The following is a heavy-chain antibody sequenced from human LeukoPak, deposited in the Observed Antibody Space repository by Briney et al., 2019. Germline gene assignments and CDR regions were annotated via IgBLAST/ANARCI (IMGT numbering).Heavy chain of an antibody. CDR1: GFTFSSYW. J-gene: IGHJ4*02. CDR3: AVSGYSYGPGLDY. Sequence: QPGGSLRLSCAASGFTFSSYWMHWVRQAPGKGLVWVSRINSDGCSTSYADSVKGRFTISRDNAKNTLYLQMNSLRAEDTAVYYCAVSGYSYGPGLDYWGQGTLVTVSS. D-gene: IGHD5-18*01. CDR2: INSDGCST. V-gene: IGHV3-74*01.